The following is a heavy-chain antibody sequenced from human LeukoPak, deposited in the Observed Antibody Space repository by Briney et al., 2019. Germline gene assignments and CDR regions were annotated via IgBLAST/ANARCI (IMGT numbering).Heavy chain of an antibody. V-gene: IGHV3-23*01. CDR1: GFTFSSSA. D-gene: IGHD3-22*01. Sequence: GGSLRLSCAASGFTFSSSAMTWVRQAPGKGLEWVSAISDNGYDTFYAGSVKGRFTISRDNSKNAVYLQMNSLRAEDTAVFYCARGFHRYSYDSGPYAVYWGQGTLVTVSS. J-gene: IGHJ4*02. CDR2: ISDNGYDT. CDR3: ARGFHRYSYDSGPYAVY.